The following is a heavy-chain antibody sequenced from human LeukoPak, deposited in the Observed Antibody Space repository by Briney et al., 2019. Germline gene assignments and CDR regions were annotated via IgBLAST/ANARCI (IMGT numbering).Heavy chain of an antibody. V-gene: IGHV1-69*05. CDR3: ARDRTNYYDSSGYYYGLAY. CDR2: IIPIFGTA. J-gene: IGHJ4*02. D-gene: IGHD3-22*01. Sequence: SVKVSCKASGGTFSSYAISWVRQAPGQGLEWMGGIIPIFGTANYVQKFQGRVTITTDESTSTAYMELSSLRSEDTAVYYCARDRTNYYDSSGYYYGLAYWGQGTLVTVSS. CDR1: GGTFSSYA.